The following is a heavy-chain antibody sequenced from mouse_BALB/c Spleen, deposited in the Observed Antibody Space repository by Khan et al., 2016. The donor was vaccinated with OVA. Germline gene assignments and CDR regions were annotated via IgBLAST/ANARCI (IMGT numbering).Heavy chain of an antibody. J-gene: IGHJ1*01. CDR2: IYPGIFYI. V-gene: IGHV1-63*02. CDR1: GYTFTNYW. CDR3: TKWATWYFDV. Sequence: QVQLQQSGVELVRPGSSVKISCKASGYTFTNYWLGWVKQWPGHGLEWIGDIYPGIFYINYNEKFKGKATLTEDTSSSTAYLQLTSLTSEDSAVYFCTKWATWYFDVWGAGTTVTVSS.